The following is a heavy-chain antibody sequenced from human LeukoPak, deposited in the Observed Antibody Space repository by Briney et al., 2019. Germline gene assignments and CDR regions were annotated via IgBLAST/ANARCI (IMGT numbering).Heavy chain of an antibody. CDR3: ALPYFGAGVDAFDI. D-gene: IGHD3-10*01. J-gene: IGHJ3*02. Sequence: SETLSLTCAVYGGSFSGYYWSWIRQPPGKGLEWIGEINHSGSTNYSPSLKSRVTISVDTSKNQFSLKLNSVTAADTAVYYCALPYFGAGVDAFDIWGQGSMVAVSS. V-gene: IGHV4-34*01. CDR1: GGSFSGYY. CDR2: INHSGST.